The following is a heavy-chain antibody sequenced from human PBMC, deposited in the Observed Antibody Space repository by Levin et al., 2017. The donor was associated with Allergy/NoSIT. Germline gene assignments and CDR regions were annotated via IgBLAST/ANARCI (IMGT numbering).Heavy chain of an antibody. CDR2: ITSDGSNK. D-gene: IGHD3-10*01. V-gene: IGHV3-30*03. CDR1: GLSFSDYG. CDR3: ASRGSFDH. J-gene: IGHJ4*02. Sequence: QHGESLKISCAASGLSFSDYGMHWVRQAPDSGLEWVALITSDGSNKFYADSVKGRFIISRDNSRNILYLQLNSLRPEDTAVYYCASRGSFDHWGQGTLVTVSS.